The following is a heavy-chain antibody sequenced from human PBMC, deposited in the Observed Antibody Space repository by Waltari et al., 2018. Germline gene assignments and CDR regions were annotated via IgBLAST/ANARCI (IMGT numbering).Heavy chain of an antibody. Sequence: VQLVESGGGVGQPGGSLRLSCGPSGFTFSRYWMCWVRQTPGKGLQWVANINYDGSQKYYVDSVKGRFTVSRDNAKNSVYLQMNSLRVEDTAVYYCAKSRGFEYWGQGALITVSS. V-gene: IGHV3-7*01. D-gene: IGHD2-2*01. CDR1: GFTFSRYW. J-gene: IGHJ4*02. CDR3: AKSRGFEY. CDR2: INYDGSQK.